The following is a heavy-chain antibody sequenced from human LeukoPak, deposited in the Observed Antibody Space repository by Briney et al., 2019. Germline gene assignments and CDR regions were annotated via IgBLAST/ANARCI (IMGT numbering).Heavy chain of an antibody. Sequence: SETLSLTSTVSGGSISSYYWSWIRQPPGKGLEWIGYVYYSGSNYNPSLKSRVTISVDTSKNQFSLKLSSVTAADTAVYYCARDYAYGYFDYSGQGTLVTVSS. J-gene: IGHJ4*02. CDR2: VYYSGS. CDR3: ARDYAYGYFDY. V-gene: IGHV4-59*01. CDR1: GGSISSYY. D-gene: IGHD3-16*01.